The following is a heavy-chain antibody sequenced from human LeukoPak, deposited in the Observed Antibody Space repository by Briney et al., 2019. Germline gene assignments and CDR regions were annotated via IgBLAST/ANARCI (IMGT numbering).Heavy chain of an antibody. CDR1: GGSISSSSYY. V-gene: IGHV4-39*07. D-gene: IGHD3-10*01. J-gene: IGHJ4*02. CDR3: ARAVYYYGSGSYYNEGPDY. Sequence: PSETLSLTCTVSGGSISSSSYYWGWIRQPPGKGLEWIGSIYYSGSTYYNPSLKSRVTISVDTSKNQFSLKLSSVTAADTAVYYCARAVYYYGSGSYYNEGPDYWGQGTLVTVSS. CDR2: IYYSGST.